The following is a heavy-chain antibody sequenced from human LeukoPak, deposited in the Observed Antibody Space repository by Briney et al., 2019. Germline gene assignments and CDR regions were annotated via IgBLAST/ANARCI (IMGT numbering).Heavy chain of an antibody. CDR3: ARDSQWLVRLDY. D-gene: IGHD6-19*01. Sequence: GGSLRLSCAASGFTVSSNYMSWVRQAPGKGLEWVSVIYSGGSTYYADSVKGRFTISRDNSKNTLYLQMNSLRAEDTAVYYCARDSQWLVRLDYWGQGTLVTVSS. CDR2: IYSGGST. V-gene: IGHV3-53*01. J-gene: IGHJ4*02. CDR1: GFTVSSNY.